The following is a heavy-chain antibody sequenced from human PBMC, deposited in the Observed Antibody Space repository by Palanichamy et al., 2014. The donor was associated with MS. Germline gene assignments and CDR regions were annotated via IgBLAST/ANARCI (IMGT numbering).Heavy chain of an antibody. CDR3: GRAADTKGWGIDY. CDR2: INPDDKSI. Sequence: EVQLVESGGGLVQPGESLRLSCVASGFSFRTYAVNWVRQAPGKGLEWLSYINPDDKSIYYADSVKGRFTISRDNAKNSLYLQINTLRDEDTALYYCGRAADTKGWGIDYWGQGTHVTVSS. D-gene: IGHD5-18*01. J-gene: IGHJ4*02. CDR1: GFSFRTYA. V-gene: IGHV3-48*02.